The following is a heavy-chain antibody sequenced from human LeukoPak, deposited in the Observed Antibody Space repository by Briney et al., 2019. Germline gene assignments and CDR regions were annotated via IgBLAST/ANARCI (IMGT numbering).Heavy chain of an antibody. Sequence: SVTLSLTCTVSSGSTSRYYWSWMRQPPGKGREGIGYINYSGSTYNPSLQSRVAMSVDTSKNQSSLKLSSVTAADTAVYYCARVVYGDYAGDIDNWFDPWGQGTQVTVSS. CDR1: SGSTSRYY. CDR2: INYSGST. J-gene: IGHJ5*02. D-gene: IGHD4-17*01. CDR3: ARVVYGDYAGDIDNWFDP. V-gene: IGHV4-59*01.